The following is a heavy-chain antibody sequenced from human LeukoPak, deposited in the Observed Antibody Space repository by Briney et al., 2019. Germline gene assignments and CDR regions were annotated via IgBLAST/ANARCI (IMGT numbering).Heavy chain of an antibody. D-gene: IGHD2-21*02. V-gene: IGHV1-18*01. CDR3: ARDLVRHCGGDCQFDY. Sequence: ASAKVSCKASGYTFTSYGISWVRQAPGQGLEWMGWISAYNGNTNYAQKLQGRVTMTTDTSTSTAYMELRSLRSDDTAVYYCARDLVRHCGGDCQFDYWGQGTLVTVSS. J-gene: IGHJ4*02. CDR2: ISAYNGNT. CDR1: GYTFTSYG.